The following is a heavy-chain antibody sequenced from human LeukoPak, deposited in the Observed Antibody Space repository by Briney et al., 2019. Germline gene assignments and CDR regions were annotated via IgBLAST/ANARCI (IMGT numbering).Heavy chain of an antibody. J-gene: IGHJ2*01. V-gene: IGHV4-31*01. Sequence: SETLSLTCTVSGGSISSGHYYWTSIRQYPGKGLERNGYTHYSGSGYNNPSLKSQVTISVDTSKSQFPLKLNSVTAADTTVYFCARAILTARGFVWHFDLWGRGTLVTVSS. CDR3: ARAILTARGFVWHFDL. D-gene: IGHD3-3*01. CDR2: THYSGSG. CDR1: GGSISSGHYY.